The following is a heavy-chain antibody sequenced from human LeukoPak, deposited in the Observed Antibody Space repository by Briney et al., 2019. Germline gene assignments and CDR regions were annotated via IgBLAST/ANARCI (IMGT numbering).Heavy chain of an antibody. CDR2: IYYSGNT. D-gene: IGHD4-17*01. Sequence: SETLSPTFTVSGDSMISYYWSWIRQPPGKGLEWIGYIYYSGNTNYNPSLKSQLTMSVDTSKNEFSLKLRSVTAADTAVYFCAGMTKVKEYFDLWGRGTLVTVSS. J-gene: IGHJ2*01. V-gene: IGHV4-59*01. CDR3: AGMTKVKEYFDL. CDR1: GDSMISYY.